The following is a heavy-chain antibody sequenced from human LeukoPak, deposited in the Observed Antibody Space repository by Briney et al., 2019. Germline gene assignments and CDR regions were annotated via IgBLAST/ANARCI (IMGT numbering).Heavy chain of an antibody. D-gene: IGHD6-6*01. Sequence: SVKVSCMASGGTFSSYAISWVRQAPGQGLEWMGRIIPIFGTANYAQKFQGRVTITTDESTSTAYMELSNMRSEDTAVYYCARDGSSSENAFDIWGQGTMVTVSS. J-gene: IGHJ3*02. CDR3: ARDGSSSENAFDI. CDR2: IIPIFGTA. V-gene: IGHV1-69*05. CDR1: GGTFSSYA.